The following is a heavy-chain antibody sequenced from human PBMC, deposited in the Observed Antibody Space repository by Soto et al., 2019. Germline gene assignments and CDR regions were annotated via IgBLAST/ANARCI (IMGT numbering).Heavy chain of an antibody. Sequence: QVQLQESGPGLVKPSQTLSLTCTVSGGSISSGGYYWSWIRQHPGKGLEWIGYIYYSGSTYYNPSIKSRVTISVDTSKNQFSLKLSSVTAADTAVYYCARGEASGYGDYDPENWFDPWGQGTLVTVSS. V-gene: IGHV4-31*03. J-gene: IGHJ5*02. CDR3: ARGEASGYGDYDPENWFDP. D-gene: IGHD4-17*01. CDR1: GGSISSGGYY. CDR2: IYYSGST.